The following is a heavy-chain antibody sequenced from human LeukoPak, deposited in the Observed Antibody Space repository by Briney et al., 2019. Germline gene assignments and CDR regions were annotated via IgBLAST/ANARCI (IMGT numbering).Heavy chain of an antibody. CDR3: ARRPAYCSSTSCYPIDY. V-gene: IGHV1-2*04. J-gene: IGHJ4*02. CDR2: INPNSGGT. CDR1: GYTFTGYY. Sequence: ASVKVSCKASGYTFTGYYMHWVRQAPGQGLEWMGWINPNSGGTNYAQKFQGWVTMTRDTSISTAYMELSRLRSDDTAVYYCARRPAYCSSTSCYPIDYWGQGTLVTVSS. D-gene: IGHD2-2*01.